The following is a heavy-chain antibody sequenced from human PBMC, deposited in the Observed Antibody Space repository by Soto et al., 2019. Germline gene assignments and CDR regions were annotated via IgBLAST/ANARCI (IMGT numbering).Heavy chain of an antibody. D-gene: IGHD2-8*01. Sequence: QVHLVQAGGEVKKPGASVKLSCKASVDTFRNFGLSLVRQAPRQGLELMVWISPDNGNSNYAQKLQVRLTMTTDTTTSTAYMGLRRLRSDDSAVYYFTRERLGVSFTGGVFSSWGEGTLVTVTT. CDR1: VDTFRNFG. V-gene: IGHV1-18*01. CDR2: ISPDNGNS. CDR3: TRERLGVSFTGGVFSS. J-gene: IGHJ5*02.